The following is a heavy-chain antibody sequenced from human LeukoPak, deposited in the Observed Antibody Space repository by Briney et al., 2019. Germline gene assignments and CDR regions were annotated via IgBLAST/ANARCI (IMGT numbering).Heavy chain of an antibody. CDR3: ASGGSYRYPLDY. J-gene: IGHJ4*02. V-gene: IGHV3-53*01. Sequence: GGSLRLSCATSGFTFTNHWMSWVRQAPGKGLEWVSVIYSGGSTYYADSVKGRFTISRDNSKNTLYLQMNSLRAEDTAVYYCASGGSYRYPLDYWGQGTLVTVSS. CDR2: IYSGGST. D-gene: IGHD3-16*02. CDR1: GFTFTNHW.